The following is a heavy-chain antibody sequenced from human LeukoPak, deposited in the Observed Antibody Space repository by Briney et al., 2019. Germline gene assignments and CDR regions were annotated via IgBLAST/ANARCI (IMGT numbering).Heavy chain of an antibody. V-gene: IGHV4-39*07. CDR3: ARSSSYGRETFDY. CDR2: IHYSGTT. Sequence: PSETLSLTCTVSGGSISSSSYYWGWVRQPPGKGLEWIGSIHYSGTTYHNLSLKSRVTISVDTSKNQISLKLSSVTAADTAVYYCARSSSYGRETFDYWGQGTLVTVSS. D-gene: IGHD6-6*01. CDR1: GGSISSSSYY. J-gene: IGHJ4*02.